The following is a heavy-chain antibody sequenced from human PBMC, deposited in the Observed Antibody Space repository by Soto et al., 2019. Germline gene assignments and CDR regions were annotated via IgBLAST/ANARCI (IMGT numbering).Heavy chain of an antibody. CDR2: IYTSGST. Sequence: SETLSLTCTVSGGSISSYYWSWIRQPAGKGLEWIGRIYTSGSTNYNPSLKSRVTMSVDTSKNQFSLKLSSVTAADTAVYYCAREDIVVVPADYYYYGMDVCGQLTTVTVSS. CDR3: AREDIVVVPADYYYYGMDV. CDR1: GGSISSYY. D-gene: IGHD2-2*01. V-gene: IGHV4-4*07. J-gene: IGHJ6*02.